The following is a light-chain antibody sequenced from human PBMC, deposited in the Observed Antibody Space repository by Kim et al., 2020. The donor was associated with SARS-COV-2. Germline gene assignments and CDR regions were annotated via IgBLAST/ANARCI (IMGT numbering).Light chain of an antibody. CDR1: TGDVTSRHS. CDR2: DAT. J-gene: IGLJ2*01. CDR3: LLSYGGARGV. Sequence: GPATSPCGSYTGDVTSRHSPHWFQQKPGQAPRTLIYDATNKQSSTPARFSGSLLGGKATLTLSGAQPEDEADYYCLLSYGGARGVFGGGTQLTVL. V-gene: IGLV7-46*01.